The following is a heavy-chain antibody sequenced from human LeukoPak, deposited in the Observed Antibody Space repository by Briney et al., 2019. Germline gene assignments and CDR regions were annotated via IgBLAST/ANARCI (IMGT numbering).Heavy chain of an antibody. CDR2: INHSGST. CDR3: ARAQGYDFWSGRSGGLEIDY. Sequence: SETLSLTCAVYGGSFSGYYWSWIRQPPGKGLEWIGEINHSGSTNYNPSLKSRVTISVDTSKNQFSLKLSSVTAADTAVYYCARAQGYDFWSGRSGGLEIDYWGQGTLVTVSS. V-gene: IGHV4-34*01. J-gene: IGHJ4*02. D-gene: IGHD3-3*01. CDR1: GGSFSGYY.